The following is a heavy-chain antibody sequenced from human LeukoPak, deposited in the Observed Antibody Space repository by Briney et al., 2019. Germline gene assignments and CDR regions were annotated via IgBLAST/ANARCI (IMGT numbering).Heavy chain of an antibody. CDR2: IRSSSSTI. CDR1: GFTFSNYS. V-gene: IGHV3-48*01. Sequence: GGSLRLSCAASGFTFSNYSMNWVRQAPGKGLEWVSYIRSSSSTIYYADSVKGRFTISRDNAKNPLYLQMNSRRAEDTAVYYCARAKRNGFDIWGQGTMVTVSS. CDR3: ARAKRNGFDI. J-gene: IGHJ3*02.